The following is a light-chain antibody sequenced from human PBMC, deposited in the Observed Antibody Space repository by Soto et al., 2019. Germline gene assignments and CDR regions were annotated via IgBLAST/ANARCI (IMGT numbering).Light chain of an antibody. CDR2: GAS. Sequence: EIVLTQSPGTLSLSPGERATLSCRASQSVSNNYLAWYQQKPGQAPRLLIYGASSRATGIPDRFSGSGSGTDFTLTISRLEPEDFAVYYCQLYGSSRPITFGQGTRLEIK. J-gene: IGKJ5*01. V-gene: IGKV3-20*01. CDR1: QSVSNNY. CDR3: QLYGSSRPIT.